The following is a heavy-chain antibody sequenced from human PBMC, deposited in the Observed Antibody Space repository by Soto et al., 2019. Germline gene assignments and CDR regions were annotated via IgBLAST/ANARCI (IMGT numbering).Heavy chain of an antibody. CDR1: GYTFVNYW. D-gene: IGHD2-2*01. CDR2: IYPGDSDT. V-gene: IGHV5-51*01. J-gene: IGHJ6*02. Sequence: PGESLKISCKGFGYTFVNYWIGWVRQMPGKGLEWMGTIYPGDSDTRYRPSFEGHVTISADKSISTAYLQWSSLKASDTAMYYCAAPKQLSMGYYYVLDVWGQGTTVTVSS. CDR3: AAPKQLSMGYYYVLDV.